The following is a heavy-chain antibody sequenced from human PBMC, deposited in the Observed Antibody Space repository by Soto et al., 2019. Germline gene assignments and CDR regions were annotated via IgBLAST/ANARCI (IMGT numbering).Heavy chain of an antibody. CDR2: IKQDGSEK. CDR1: GFTFRSYW. CDR3: ARDNRYDILSGYYSYYYYYGMDV. Sequence: PGGSLRLSCAASGFTFRSYWRSWVRQAPGKGLEWVANIKQDGSEKYYVDSVKGRFTISSDNAHNSLYLQMNSLRVEDTAVYYCARDNRYDILSGYYSYYYYYGMDVWGPGTTVTVSS. J-gene: IGHJ6*02. V-gene: IGHV3-7*03. D-gene: IGHD3-9*01.